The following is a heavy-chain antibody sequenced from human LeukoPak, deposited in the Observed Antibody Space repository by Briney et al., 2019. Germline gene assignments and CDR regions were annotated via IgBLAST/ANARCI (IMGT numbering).Heavy chain of an antibody. CDR3: ARTLEYSSSSGWFDP. J-gene: IGHJ5*02. D-gene: IGHD6-6*01. CDR2: INHSGST. V-gene: IGHV4-34*01. Sequence: PSETLSLTCAVYGGSFSGYYWSWIRRPPGKGLEWIGEINHSGSTNYNPSLKSRVTISVDTSKNQFSLKLSSVTAADTAVYYCARTLEYSSSSGWFDPWGQGTLVTVSS. CDR1: GGSFSGYY.